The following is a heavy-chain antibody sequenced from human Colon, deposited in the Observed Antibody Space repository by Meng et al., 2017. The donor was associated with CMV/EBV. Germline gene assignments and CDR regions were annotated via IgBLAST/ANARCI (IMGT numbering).Heavy chain of an antibody. V-gene: IGHV3-72*01. CDR3: TRGYSGIDIYAFDI. CDR2: AANKADSYTT. CDR1: GFIFSDHY. J-gene: IGHJ3*02. Sequence: GESLKISCAGSGFIFSDHYIDWVRQAPGKGLEWVGRAANKADSYTTEYAASVKGRFTFSRDDSENSVYLQINSLKSEDTAVYYCTRGYSGIDIYAFDIWGQGTMVTVSS. D-gene: IGHD1-26*01.